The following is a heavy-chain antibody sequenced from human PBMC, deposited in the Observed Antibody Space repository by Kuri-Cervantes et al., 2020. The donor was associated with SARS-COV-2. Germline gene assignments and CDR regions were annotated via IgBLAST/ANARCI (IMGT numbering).Heavy chain of an antibody. D-gene: IGHD4-17*01. Sequence: GGSLRPSCPASGFTFDDYGMSWVRQAPGKGLEWVSGINWNGGSTGYADSVKGRFTISRDNAKNSLYLQMNSLRAEDTALYYCARITLYGDYFDYWGQGTLVTVSS. CDR2: INWNGGST. J-gene: IGHJ4*02. CDR1: GFTFDDYG. CDR3: ARITLYGDYFDY. V-gene: IGHV3-20*04.